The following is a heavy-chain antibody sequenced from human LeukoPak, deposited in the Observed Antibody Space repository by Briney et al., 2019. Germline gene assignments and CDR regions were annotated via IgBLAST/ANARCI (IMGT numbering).Heavy chain of an antibody. CDR3: ARGDGYNLNYYGMDV. CDR2: IYPGDSDT. Sequence: GESLQISCKGSGYSFTSYWIGWVRQMPGKGLEWMGIIYPGDSDTRYSPSFQGQVTISADKSISTAYLQWSSLKASDTAMYYCARGDGYNLNYYGMDVWGQGTTVTVSS. J-gene: IGHJ6*02. D-gene: IGHD5-24*01. CDR1: GYSFTSYW. V-gene: IGHV5-51*01.